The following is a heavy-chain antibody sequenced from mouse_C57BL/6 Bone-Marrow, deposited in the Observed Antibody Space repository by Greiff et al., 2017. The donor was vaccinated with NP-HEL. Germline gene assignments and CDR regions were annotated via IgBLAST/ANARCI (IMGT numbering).Heavy chain of an antibody. Sequence: DVMLVESGGGLVQSGRSLRLSCATSGFTFSDFYMEWVRQAPGKGLEWIAASRNKANDYTTEYSASVKGRFIVSRDTSQSILYLQMNALRAEDTAIYYCARDAFDGYYEDWYFDVWGTGTTVTVSS. D-gene: IGHD2-3*01. J-gene: IGHJ1*03. CDR1: GFTFSDFY. CDR3: ARDAFDGYYEDWYFDV. V-gene: IGHV7-1*01. CDR2: SRNKANDYTT.